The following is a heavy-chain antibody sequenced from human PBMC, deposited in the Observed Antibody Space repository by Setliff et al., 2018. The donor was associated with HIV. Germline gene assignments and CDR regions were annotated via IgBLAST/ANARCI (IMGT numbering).Heavy chain of an antibody. V-gene: IGHV4-59*11. Sequence: SETLSLTCSVSGDSLIGHWWWSWIRQPPGKGLEWTGNIHYSGTTHYNPSLRSRVTISVDTSKNQVSLKLRSVTAAETAAYYCARHNCGTTACYGVVVWGPGTMVTVSS. D-gene: IGHD2-2*01. CDR3: ARHNCGTTACYGVVV. CDR1: GDSLIGHW. J-gene: IGHJ3*01. CDR2: IHYSGTT.